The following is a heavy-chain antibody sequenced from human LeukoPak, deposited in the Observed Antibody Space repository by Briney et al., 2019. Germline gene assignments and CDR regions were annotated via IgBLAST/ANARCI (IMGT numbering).Heavy chain of an antibody. CDR1: GYTFINYG. V-gene: IGHV1-18*01. D-gene: IGHD3-10*01. Sequence: AASVKVSCKASGYTFINYGITWVRQAPGQGLEWMGWISAYNSAYNGNTHYAQKLQGRVTMTTDTSTNTGYMEPRSLGSDDTAVYYCAREYGSGSYTGIDYWGQGTLVTVSS. J-gene: IGHJ4*02. CDR2: ISAYNSAYNGNT. CDR3: AREYGSGSYTGIDY.